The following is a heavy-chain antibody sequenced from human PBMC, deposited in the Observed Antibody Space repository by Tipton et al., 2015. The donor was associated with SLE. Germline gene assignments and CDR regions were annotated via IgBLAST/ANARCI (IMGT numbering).Heavy chain of an antibody. V-gene: IGHV4-34*01. J-gene: IGHJ3*02. CDR3: AREAQPGAFDI. Sequence: TLSLTCAVYGGSFSGYYWSWIRQPPGKGLEWIGEINHSGSTNYNPSLKSRVTISVDTSKNQFSLKLSSVTAADTAVYYCAREAQPGAFDIWGQGTMVTVSS. D-gene: IGHD5-18*01. CDR2: INHSGST. CDR1: GGSFSGYY.